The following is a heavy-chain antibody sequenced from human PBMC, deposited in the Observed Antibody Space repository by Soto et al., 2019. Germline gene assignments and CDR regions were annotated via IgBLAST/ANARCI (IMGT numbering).Heavy chain of an antibody. CDR2: INHSGST. D-gene: IGHD6-19*01. CDR1: GGSFSGYY. J-gene: IGHJ6*02. CDR3: ARAPSGVAGSYYYYGMDV. Sequence: SETLSLTCAVYGGSFSGYYWSWIRQPPGKGLEWIGEINHSGSTNYNPSLKSRVTISVDTSKNQFSLKLSSVTAADTAVYYCARAPSGVAGSYYYYGMDVWGQGTKVTVSS. V-gene: IGHV4-34*01.